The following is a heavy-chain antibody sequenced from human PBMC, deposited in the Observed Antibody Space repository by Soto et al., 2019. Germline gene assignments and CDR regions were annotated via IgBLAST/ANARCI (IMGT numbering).Heavy chain of an antibody. D-gene: IGHD2-8*01. CDR2: IIPIFRTA. J-gene: IGHJ5*02. V-gene: IGHV1-69*01. CDR3: ATAGDGHLSAFNWFDP. Sequence: QVHLVQAGAEVKKPGSSVKVSCKASVGTFSSYAISWVRQAPGQGREWMGGIIPIFRTANYAQKFQGRVPITADDSTSTAYMELSSLRSDDTAVYYCATAGDGHLSAFNWFDPWGQGTLVTVSS. CDR1: VGTFSSYA.